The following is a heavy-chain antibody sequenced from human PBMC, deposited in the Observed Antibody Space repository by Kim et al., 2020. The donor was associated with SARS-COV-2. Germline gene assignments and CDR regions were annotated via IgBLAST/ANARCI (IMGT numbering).Heavy chain of an antibody. V-gene: IGHV1-3*01. CDR2: INAGNGNT. Sequence: ASVKVSCKASGYTFTSYAMHWVRQAPGQRLEWMGWINAGNGNTKYSQKFQGRVTITRDTSASTAYMELSSLRSEDTAVYYCARDYYGSGSYYTNWFDPWGQGTLVTVSS. CDR1: GYTFTSYA. J-gene: IGHJ5*02. D-gene: IGHD3-10*01. CDR3: ARDYYGSGSYYTNWFDP.